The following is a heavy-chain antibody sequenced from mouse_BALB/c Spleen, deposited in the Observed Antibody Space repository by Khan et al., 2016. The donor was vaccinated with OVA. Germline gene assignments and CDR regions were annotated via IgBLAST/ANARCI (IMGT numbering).Heavy chain of an antibody. CDR2: ISYSGST. CDR3: ARTARKKY. Sequence: QLEESGPGLVKPSQSLSLTCTVTGYSITSGYGWNWIRQFPGNKLEWMGYISYSGSTNYNPSLKSRISITRDTSKNQFFLQLNSVTTEDTATYYCARTARKKYWGQGTTLTVSS. J-gene: IGHJ2*01. V-gene: IGHV3-2*02. CDR1: GYSITSGYG. D-gene: IGHD1-2*01.